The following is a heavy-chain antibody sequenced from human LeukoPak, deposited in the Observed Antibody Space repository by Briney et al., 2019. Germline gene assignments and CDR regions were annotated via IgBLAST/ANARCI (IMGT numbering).Heavy chain of an antibody. J-gene: IGHJ4*02. CDR3: SREDY. CDR1: GYTFTDYY. Sequence: GASVKVSCKASGYTFTDYYIHWVRQAPGQGLEWMGWIHSNSGGTTYAQKFQGRVTMTSDTFNSTINMELSSLTSDDTAVYYCSREDYWGQGTLVTVSS. V-gene: IGHV1-2*02. CDR2: IHSNSGGT.